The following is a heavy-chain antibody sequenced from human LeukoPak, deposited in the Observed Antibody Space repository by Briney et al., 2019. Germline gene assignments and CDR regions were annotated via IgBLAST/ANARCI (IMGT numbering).Heavy chain of an antibody. CDR2: IWYDGSNK. CDR3: ARDGGYVDYSNSLDY. D-gene: IGHD4-11*01. J-gene: IGHJ4*02. V-gene: IGHV3-33*08. Sequence: GRSLRLSCAASGFAFSSYGMHWVRQAPGKGLEWVALIWYDGSNKYYADSVKGRFTISRDNSKNTLYLQMNSLRAEDTAGYYCARDGGYVDYSNSLDYWGQGTLVTVSS. CDR1: GFAFSSYG.